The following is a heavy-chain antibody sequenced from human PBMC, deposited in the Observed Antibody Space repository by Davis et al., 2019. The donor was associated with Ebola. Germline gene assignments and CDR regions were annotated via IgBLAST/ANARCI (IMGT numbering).Heavy chain of an antibody. CDR3: ARARVWWELVYYFDY. V-gene: IGHV3-30*19. D-gene: IGHD1-26*01. CDR1: GFTFSSYG. Sequence: PGGSLRLSCAASGFTFSSYGMHWVRQAPGKGLEWVAVIWYDGSNKYYADSVKGRFTISRDNSKNTLYLQMNSLRAEDTAVYYCARARVWWELVYYFDYWGQGTLVTVSS. CDR2: IWYDGSNK. J-gene: IGHJ4*02.